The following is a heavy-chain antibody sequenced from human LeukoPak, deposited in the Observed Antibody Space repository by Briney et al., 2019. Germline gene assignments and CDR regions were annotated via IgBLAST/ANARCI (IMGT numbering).Heavy chain of an antibody. CDR1: GFTFSLYE. D-gene: IGHD6-13*01. CDR3: SSSNAFDY. CDR2: TRSKAYGGTT. J-gene: IGHJ4*02. V-gene: IGHV3-49*04. Sequence: PGGSLRLSCAASGFTFSLYEMNWVRQAPGKGLEWVGFTRSKAYGGTTEYAASVKGRFTISRDDSKSIAYLQMNSLKTEDTAVYYCSSSNAFDYWGQGTLVTVSS.